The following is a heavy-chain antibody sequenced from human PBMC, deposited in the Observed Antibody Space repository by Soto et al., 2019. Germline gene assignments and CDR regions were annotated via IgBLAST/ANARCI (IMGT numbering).Heavy chain of an antibody. CDR3: ARDCSGGSCYQYEPLDY. V-gene: IGHV1-3*01. D-gene: IGHD2-15*01. CDR2: INAGNGNT. Sequence: ASVKVSCKASGYTFTSYAMHWVRQAPGQRLEWMGWINAGNGNTKYSQKFQGRVTITRDTSASTAYMELSSLRSEDTAVYYCARDCSGGSCYQYEPLDYWGQGTLVTVSS. J-gene: IGHJ4*02. CDR1: GYTFTSYA.